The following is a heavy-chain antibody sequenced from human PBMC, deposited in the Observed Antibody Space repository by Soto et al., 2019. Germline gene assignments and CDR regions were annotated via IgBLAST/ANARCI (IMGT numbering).Heavy chain of an antibody. J-gene: IGHJ6*02. Sequence: GSLSLTFTVSGCTISSYYWSWIRPPPGKGLEWIGYIYYSGSTNYNPSLKSRVTISVDTSKNQFSLKLSSVTAADTAVYYCARDNRADGYNSRYYYYYGMDVWGQGTTVNVSS. CDR2: IYYSGST. CDR3: ARDNRADGYNSRYYYYYGMDV. D-gene: IGHD1-1*01. CDR1: GCTISSYY. V-gene: IGHV4-59*01.